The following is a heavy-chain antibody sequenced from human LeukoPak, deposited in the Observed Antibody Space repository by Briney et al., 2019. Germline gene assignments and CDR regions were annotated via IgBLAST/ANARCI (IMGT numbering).Heavy chain of an antibody. CDR2: ISSSSSTI. CDR1: GFTFSSYS. Sequence: GGSLRLSCAASGFTFSSYSMNWVRQAPGKGLEWVSYISSSSSTIYYADSVKGRFTISRDNTKNSLYLQMNSLRAEDTAVYYCAREDSFDLWGQGTVVTVSS. CDR3: AREDSFDL. V-gene: IGHV3-48*01. J-gene: IGHJ5*02.